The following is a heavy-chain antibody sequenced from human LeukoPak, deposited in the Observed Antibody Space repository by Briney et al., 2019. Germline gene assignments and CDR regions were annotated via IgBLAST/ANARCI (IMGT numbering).Heavy chain of an antibody. CDR2: ISSSGGST. CDR1: GFTFSSYA. Sequence: GGSLRLSCAASGFTFSSYAMSWVRQAPGKGLEWVSAISSSGGSTFYADSVKGRFTVSRDNSKNTLYLQMNSLRAEDTAVYFWAKGDCTSTNGNGGDYYYNYYRDVWGKGTRATVSS. V-gene: IGHV3-23*01. J-gene: IGHJ6*03. CDR3: AKGDCTSTNGNGGDYYYNYYRDV. D-gene: IGHD2-2*01.